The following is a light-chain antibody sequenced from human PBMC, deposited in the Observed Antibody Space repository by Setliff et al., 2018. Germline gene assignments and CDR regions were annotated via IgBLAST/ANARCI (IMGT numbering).Light chain of an antibody. V-gene: IGLV2-14*03. CDR2: DVS. CDR3: SSYTGGSNFV. J-gene: IGLJ1*01. CDR1: SSDVGNYIY. Sequence: QSVLTQPASVSGSPGQTITISCTGTSSDVGNYIYVSWYQQHPGRAPKLMIYDVSTRPSGISYRFSGSKPGNTASLTISGLQAEDEADYYCSSYTGGSNFVFGTGTKVTVL.